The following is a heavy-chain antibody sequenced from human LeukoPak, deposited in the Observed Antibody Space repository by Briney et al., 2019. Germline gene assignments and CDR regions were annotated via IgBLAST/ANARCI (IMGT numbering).Heavy chain of an antibody. CDR3: ARDIHSYSYGMDV. D-gene: IGHD2-2*02. CDR1: AFAFSSYE. Sequence: GGSLRLSCAASAFAFSSYEMNWVRQAPGKGLEWVSYISSSGTTIYYADSVKGRFTVSRDNPKNSLYLQMNSLRAEDTAVYYCARDIHSYSYGMDVWGQGTTVTVSS. V-gene: IGHV3-48*03. CDR2: ISSSGTTI. J-gene: IGHJ6*02.